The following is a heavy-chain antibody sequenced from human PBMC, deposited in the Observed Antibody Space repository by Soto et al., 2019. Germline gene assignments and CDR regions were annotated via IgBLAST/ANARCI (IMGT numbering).Heavy chain of an antibody. CDR1: GGTFRNSA. V-gene: IGHV1-69*12. Sequence: QVQLEQSGAEVKKPGSSVKVSCKASGGTFRNSAISWVRQAPGQGLEWMGGIMPIFRTPDYSQKFQGRFTITADESTSTAYMELSGLRSDDTAVYYCARDNDPPQLGGNYYYILDVWGQGTTVTVSS. CDR3: ARDNDPPQLGGNYYYILDV. CDR2: IMPIFRTP. D-gene: IGHD1-1*01. J-gene: IGHJ6*02.